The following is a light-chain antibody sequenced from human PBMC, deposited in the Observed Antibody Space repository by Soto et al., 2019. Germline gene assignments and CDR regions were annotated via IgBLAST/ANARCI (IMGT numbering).Light chain of an antibody. CDR3: QQYKSYPLT. V-gene: IGKV1-5*03. Sequence: DIQMTQSPSTLSGSVGDRVTITCRASQTISSWLAWYQQKPGKAPKLLIYKASSLESGVPSRFSGSGSGTEFTLTISGLQPDDFATYYCQQYKSYPLTFGQGTKVDIK. CDR1: QTISSW. J-gene: IGKJ1*01. CDR2: KAS.